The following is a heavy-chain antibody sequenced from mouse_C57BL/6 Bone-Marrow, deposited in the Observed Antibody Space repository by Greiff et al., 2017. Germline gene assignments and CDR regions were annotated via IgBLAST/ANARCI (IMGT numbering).Heavy chain of an antibody. Sequence: QVQLQQSGAELVRPGTSVKVSCKASGYAFTNYLIEWVKQRPGQGLEWIGVINPGSGGTNYNEKLQGKATLTADKASSTAYMQLISLTSEDSAVYYSTRRAYYYYSSNLYYYAMDYWGQGTSVTVSS. CDR2: INPGSGGT. CDR1: GYAFTNYL. D-gene: IGHD1-1*01. V-gene: IGHV1-54*01. J-gene: IGHJ4*01. CDR3: TRRAYYYYSSNLYYYAMDY.